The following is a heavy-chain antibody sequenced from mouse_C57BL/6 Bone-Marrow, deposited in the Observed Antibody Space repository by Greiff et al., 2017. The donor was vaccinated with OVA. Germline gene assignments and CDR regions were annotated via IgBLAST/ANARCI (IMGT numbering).Heavy chain of an antibody. V-gene: IGHV1-26*01. J-gene: IGHJ2*01. CDR3: ARHLPLRVYCDY. D-gene: IGHD1-1*01. CDR2: INPNNGGT. CDR1: GYTFTDYY. Sequence: VQLQQSGPELVKPGASVKISCKASGYTFTDYYMNWVKQSHGKSLEWIGDINPNNGGTSYNQKFKGKATLTVDKSSSTAYMELRSLTSEDSAVYYCARHLPLRVYCDYWGQGTTLTVSS.